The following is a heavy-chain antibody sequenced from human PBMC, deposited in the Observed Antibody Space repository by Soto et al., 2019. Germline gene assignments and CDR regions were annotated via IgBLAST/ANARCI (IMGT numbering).Heavy chain of an antibody. CDR1: AFTSRTNT. V-gene: IGHV3-21*01. D-gene: IGHD6-13*01. CDR2: ISSSGSYI. CDR3: ARDALAAAAIYYYYYGMDV. J-gene: IGHJ6*02. Sequence: GGSLILSRAPFAFTSRTNTMNGVRQAPGKGLEWVSSISSSGSYIYYADSVKGRFTISRDNAKNSLYLQMYSLRAEDTAVYYCARDALAAAAIYYYYYGMDVWGQGTTVTVSS.